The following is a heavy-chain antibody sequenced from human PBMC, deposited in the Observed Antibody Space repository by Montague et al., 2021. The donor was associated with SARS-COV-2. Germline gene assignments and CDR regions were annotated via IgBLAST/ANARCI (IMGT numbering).Heavy chain of an antibody. CDR3: ARRGRKLLPVATTIGGFDI. CDR2: IYDSGST. D-gene: IGHD5-12*01. V-gene: IGHV4-39*02. Sequence: SETLSLTCTVSGGSISSSNYYWDWIRQPPGKGLEWIGSIYDSGSTYYNTSLKSRVTISVDTSKNHFSLKLSSVTAADTAVYYCARRGRKLLPVATTIGGFDIWVQGTMVTVSS. CDR1: GGSISSSNYY. J-gene: IGHJ3*02.